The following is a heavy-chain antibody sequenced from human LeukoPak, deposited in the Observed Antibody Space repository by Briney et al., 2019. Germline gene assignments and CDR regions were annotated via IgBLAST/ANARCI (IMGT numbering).Heavy chain of an antibody. CDR1: GGSLSGHF. Sequence: SETLSLTCTVSGGSLSGHFWSWFRRPPGKGLENIGYIHSRGSTNYNPSYKSRLTVSLEMSKNQFSLSLSSVTAADTAVYYCARDPGDTDWYNFDFWGQGILVTVSS. CDR3: ARDPGDTDWYNFDF. D-gene: IGHD3-9*01. V-gene: IGHV4-59*11. CDR2: IHSRGST. J-gene: IGHJ4*02.